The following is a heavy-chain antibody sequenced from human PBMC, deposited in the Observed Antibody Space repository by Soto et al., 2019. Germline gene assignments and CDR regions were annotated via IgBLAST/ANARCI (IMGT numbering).Heavy chain of an antibody. Sequence: PGESLKISCKGSGYSFTSYWSGWVRQMPGKGLEWMGIIYPGDSDTRYSPSFQGQVTISADKSISTAYLQWSSLKASDTAMYYCARRGYYGSGSYYKSLHYFDYWGQGTLVTVSS. CDR3: ARRGYYGSGSYYKSLHYFDY. J-gene: IGHJ4*02. CDR2: IYPGDSDT. V-gene: IGHV5-51*01. D-gene: IGHD3-10*01. CDR1: GYSFTSYW.